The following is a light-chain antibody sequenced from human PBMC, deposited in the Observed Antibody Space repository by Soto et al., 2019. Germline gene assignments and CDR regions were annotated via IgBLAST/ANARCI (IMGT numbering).Light chain of an antibody. CDR2: DVS. V-gene: IGLV2-14*03. CDR3: SSFTSSDTYV. J-gene: IGLJ1*01. Sequence: QXVLTQPASVAWSSGQAIAISCTGTSSDVGAYRFVSWYQQHPGRAPKLMIYDVSNRPSGVSDRFSGSTSGNTASLTISGLQAEDEADYYCSSFTSSDTYVFGTGNKVTVL. CDR1: SSDVGAYRF.